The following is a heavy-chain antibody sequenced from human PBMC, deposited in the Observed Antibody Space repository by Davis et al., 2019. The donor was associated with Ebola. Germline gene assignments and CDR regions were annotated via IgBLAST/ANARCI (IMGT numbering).Heavy chain of an antibody. J-gene: IGHJ5*02. CDR1: GFTFSSYA. D-gene: IGHD5-18*01. CDR3: ARDTIQLWFKGGFDP. Sequence: GESLKISCAASGFTFSSYAMSWVRQAPGKGLEWVSAISGSGGSTYYADSVKGRFTLYRDNSKNTLYLQINSLRAEDTAVYYCARDTIQLWFKGGFDPWGQGTLVTVSS. V-gene: IGHV3-23*01. CDR2: ISGSGGST.